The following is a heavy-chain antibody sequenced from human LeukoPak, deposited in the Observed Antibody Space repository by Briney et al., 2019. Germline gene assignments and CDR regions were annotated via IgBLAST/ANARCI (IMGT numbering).Heavy chain of an antibody. CDR3: AKMSGYTSGWIDY. J-gene: IGHJ4*02. V-gene: IGHV3-9*03. CDR1: GFTFNDFA. CDR2: ITWNSGRI. D-gene: IGHD6-19*01. Sequence: PGRSLRLSCAASGFTFNDFAMHWVRQAPGKGLEWVSGITWNSGRIAYADSVKGRFTISRDNAKNSLYLQMNSLRAEDVALYYCAKMSGYTSGWIDYWGQGALVSVSS.